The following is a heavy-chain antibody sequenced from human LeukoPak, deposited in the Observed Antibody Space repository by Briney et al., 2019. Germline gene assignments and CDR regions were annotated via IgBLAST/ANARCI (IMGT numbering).Heavy chain of an antibody. V-gene: IGHV3-48*03. J-gene: IGHJ4*02. D-gene: IGHD3-10*01. CDR3: ARKRGGRPVDY. Sequence: GGSLRLSCAASGFTFSNYEMNWVRQAPGKGLEWVSYISSSCSTLYYADSVKGRFTISRDNAKNSLYLQMNSLRAEDTAVYYCARKRGGRPVDYWGQGTLVTVSS. CDR1: GFTFSNYE. CDR2: ISSSCSTL.